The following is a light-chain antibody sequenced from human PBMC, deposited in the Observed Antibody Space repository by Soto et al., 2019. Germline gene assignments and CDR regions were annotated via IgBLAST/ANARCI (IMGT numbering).Light chain of an antibody. V-gene: IGKV3-11*01. J-gene: IGKJ2*01. Sequence: EIVLTQSPATLSLSPGERATLSCRASQSVSSYLAWYQQKPGQAPRLLIYDASNRATGIPARFSGSGSGTDFTLPISSLEPEDFAVYSCQQRSNWPPYTFGQGTKLEIK. CDR3: QQRSNWPPYT. CDR1: QSVSSY. CDR2: DAS.